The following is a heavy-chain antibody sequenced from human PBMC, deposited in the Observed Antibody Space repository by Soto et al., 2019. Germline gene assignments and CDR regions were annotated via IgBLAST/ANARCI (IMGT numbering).Heavy chain of an antibody. V-gene: IGHV1-69*13. J-gene: IGHJ6*02. D-gene: IGHD3-10*01. Sequence: SVKVSCKASGDSFLSYAISWVRQAPGQGLEWMGGIIPIFGTANYAQKFQGRVTITADDSTSTAYMELSSLRSEDTAVYFCAGRFFHMDVWGQGTTVTVSS. CDR2: IIPIFGTA. CDR3: AGRFFHMDV. CDR1: GDSFLSYA.